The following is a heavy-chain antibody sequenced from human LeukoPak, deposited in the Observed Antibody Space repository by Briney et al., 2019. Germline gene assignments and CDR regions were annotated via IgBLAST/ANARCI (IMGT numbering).Heavy chain of an antibody. D-gene: IGHD2-2*01. CDR1: GYTFTGYY. J-gene: IGHJ3*02. Sequence: ASVKVSCKASGYTFTGYYMHWVRQAPGQGLEWMGWISAYNGNTNYAQKLQGRVTMTTDTSTSTAYMELRSLRSDDTAVYYRARAYCSSTSCYGDAFDIWGQGTMVTVSS. V-gene: IGHV1-18*04. CDR3: ARAYCSSTSCYGDAFDI. CDR2: ISAYNGNT.